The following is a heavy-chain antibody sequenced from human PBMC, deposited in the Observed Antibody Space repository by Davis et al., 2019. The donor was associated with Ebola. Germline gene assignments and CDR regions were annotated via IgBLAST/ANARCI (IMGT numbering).Heavy chain of an antibody. CDR2: INPSGGST. CDR3: AKDSSSWAYYDSGGYPFDY. V-gene: IGHV1-46*01. D-gene: IGHD3-22*01. J-gene: IGHJ4*02. Sequence: AASVKVSCKASGYTFTSYYMHWVRQAPGQGLEWMGIINPSGGSTSYAQKFQGRVTMTIDTSTSTAYMELRSLRSDDTAVYYCAKDSSSWAYYDSGGYPFDYWGQGTLVTVSS. CDR1: GYTFTSYY.